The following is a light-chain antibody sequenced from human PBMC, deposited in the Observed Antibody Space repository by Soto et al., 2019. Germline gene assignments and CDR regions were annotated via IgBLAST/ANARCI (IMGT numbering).Light chain of an antibody. V-gene: IGLV2-23*01. CDR2: EAI. Sequence: QSALTQPASVSGSPGQSITISCTGTSSDVRSYNLVSWYQQHPGKAPKLIIYEAIKRPSGISNRFSGSQSGTTASLTVSGLQAEDEATYFCCSYAGSSTFWVFGGGTKLTVL. CDR3: CSYAGSSTFWV. J-gene: IGLJ3*02. CDR1: SSDVRSYNL.